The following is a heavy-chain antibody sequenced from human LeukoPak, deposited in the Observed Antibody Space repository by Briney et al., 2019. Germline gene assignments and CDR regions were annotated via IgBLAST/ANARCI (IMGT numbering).Heavy chain of an antibody. CDR2: IYSGGST. CDR3: ARATLDN. J-gene: IGHJ4*02. V-gene: IGHV3-53*01. CDR1: GFTVSNNY. Sequence: PGGSLRLSCAASGFTVSNNYISWVRQAPGKGLEWVSVIYSGGSTKYADSVKARFTLSRDNSKNTVYLQMNSLRADDTAVYYCARATLDNWGQGTLVTVSS.